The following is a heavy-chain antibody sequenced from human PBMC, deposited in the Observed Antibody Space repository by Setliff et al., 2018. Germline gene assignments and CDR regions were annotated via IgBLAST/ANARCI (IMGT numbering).Heavy chain of an antibody. CDR2: TIPIFGTT. D-gene: IGHD3-22*01. CDR1: GGTFSSYG. Sequence: SVKVSCKASGGTFSSYGISWVRQAPGRGLEWMGGTIPIFGTTDYAQKFRGRVTIITDESTSTAFMQLSSLRSEDTAVYYCVREGVDSRSSTDYRYYMDVWGKGTTVTVS. J-gene: IGHJ6*03. V-gene: IGHV1-69*05. CDR3: VREGVDSRSSTDYRYYMDV.